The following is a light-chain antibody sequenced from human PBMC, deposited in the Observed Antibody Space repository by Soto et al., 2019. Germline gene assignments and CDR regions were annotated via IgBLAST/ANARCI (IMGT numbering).Light chain of an antibody. CDR1: SSDVGGYNY. J-gene: IGLJ1*01. Sequence: QPALTQPASVSGSPGQSITISCTGTSSDVGGYNYVSWYLHHPGKAPKLMIFDVSNRPSGVSNRFSGSKSGNTASLTISGLQPEDEADYYCSSYTTSNTRQIVFGTGTKVTVL. CDR2: DVS. V-gene: IGLV2-14*03. CDR3: SSYTTSNTRQIV.